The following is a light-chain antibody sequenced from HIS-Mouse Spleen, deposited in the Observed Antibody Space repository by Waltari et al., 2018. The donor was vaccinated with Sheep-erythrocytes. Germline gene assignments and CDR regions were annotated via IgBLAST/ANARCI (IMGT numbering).Light chain of an antibody. V-gene: IGLV1-44*01. CDR1: SSNIGSNT. Sequence: QSVLTQPPSASGTPGQRVTIPCSGRSSNIGSNTVNLYQQLPGTAPKLLIYSNNQRPSGIPERFSGSNSGNTATLTISGTQAMDEADYYCQAWDSSTVVFGGGTKLTVL. CDR2: SNN. J-gene: IGLJ2*01. CDR3: QAWDSSTVV.